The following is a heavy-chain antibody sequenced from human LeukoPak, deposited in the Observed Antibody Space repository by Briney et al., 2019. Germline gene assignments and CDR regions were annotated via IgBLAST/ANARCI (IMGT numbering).Heavy chain of an antibody. J-gene: IGHJ6*03. CDR3: ARMVFPYCTSTRCSDYYYYYMDV. D-gene: IGHD2-2*01. CDR2: IKQDGSEK. Sequence: GGSLRLSCAAYGFNFSGYGMSWVRQAPVKALEWVANIKQDGSEKYDVDSVKGRFTISRDNAKRSLYLQLNSLRAEDTAVYYCARMVFPYCTSTRCSDYYYYYMDVWGKGTTVTVSS. CDR1: GFNFSGYG. V-gene: IGHV3-7*01.